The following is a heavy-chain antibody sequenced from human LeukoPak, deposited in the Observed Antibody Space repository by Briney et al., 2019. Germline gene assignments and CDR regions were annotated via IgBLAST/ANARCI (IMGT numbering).Heavy chain of an antibody. D-gene: IGHD6-6*01. CDR1: GFTFSSYS. CDR2: ISSSSSYI. J-gene: IGHJ4*02. CDR3: ARGEWSSSPFDY. V-gene: IGHV3-21*01. Sequence: GGSLRLSCAASGFTFSSYSMNWVRQAPGKGLEWVSSISSSSSYIYYADSMKGRFTISRDNAKNSLYLQMNSLKAEDTAVYYCARGEWSSSPFDYWGQGTLVTVSS.